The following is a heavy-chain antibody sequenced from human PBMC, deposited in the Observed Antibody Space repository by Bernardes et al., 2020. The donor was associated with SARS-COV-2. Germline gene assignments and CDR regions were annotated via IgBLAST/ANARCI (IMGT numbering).Heavy chain of an antibody. D-gene: IGHD2-2*01. J-gene: IGHJ4*02. Sequence: SETLSLTCTVSGGSISSYYWSWIRQPAGKGLEWIGRIYTSGSTNYNPSLKSRVTMSVDTSKNQFSLKLSSVTAADTAVYYCAKDQGAFSTSCFDYWGQGTLVTVSS. V-gene: IGHV4-4*07. CDR1: GGSISSYY. CDR2: IYTSGST. CDR3: AKDQGAFSTSCFDY.